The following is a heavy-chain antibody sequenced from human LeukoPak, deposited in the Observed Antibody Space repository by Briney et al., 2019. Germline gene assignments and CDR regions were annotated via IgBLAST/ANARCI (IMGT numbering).Heavy chain of an antibody. CDR1: VFTLDDYV. CDR3: SRVGLPFLGGYSYGSGAFDI. D-gene: IGHD5-18*01. V-gene: IGHV3-20*04. J-gene: IGHJ3*02. Sequence: PGGSLSLSCAASVFTLDDYVLSWVRQAPGKGGEGVSGINWNGGSTGYADSLKGRFTISRHHTKNSLNLHMNGLEAADQAWYCRSRVGLPFLGGYSYGSGAFDIWGEGTMV. CDR2: INWNGGST.